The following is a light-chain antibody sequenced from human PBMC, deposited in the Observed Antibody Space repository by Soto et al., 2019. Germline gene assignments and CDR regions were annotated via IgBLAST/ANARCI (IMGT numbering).Light chain of an antibody. CDR3: QHYGGMWT. Sequence: DIQMTQSPSTLSASVGDRVTITCRASQSITNRLAWYQQKPGKAPKVLIYDASNLESGVPSRFSGSGSGTEFILTISSLQPDDFATYWCQHYGGMWTFGQGTNVEIK. V-gene: IGKV1-5*01. CDR1: QSITNR. CDR2: DAS. J-gene: IGKJ1*01.